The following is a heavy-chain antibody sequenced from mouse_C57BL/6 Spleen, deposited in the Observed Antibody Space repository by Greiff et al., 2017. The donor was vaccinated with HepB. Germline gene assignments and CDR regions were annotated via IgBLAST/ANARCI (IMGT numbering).Heavy chain of an antibody. V-gene: IGHV1-39*01. CDR3: AKGIYYDYDDWYFDV. CDR1: GYSFTDYN. CDR2: INPNYGTT. D-gene: IGHD2-4*01. Sequence: VQLQQPGPELVKPGASVKISCKASGYSFTDYNMNWVKQSNGKSLEWIGVINPNYGTTSYNQKFKGKATMTVDQSSSTAYMQLNSLTSEDSAVYYWAKGIYYDYDDWYFDVWGTGTTVTVSS. J-gene: IGHJ1*03.